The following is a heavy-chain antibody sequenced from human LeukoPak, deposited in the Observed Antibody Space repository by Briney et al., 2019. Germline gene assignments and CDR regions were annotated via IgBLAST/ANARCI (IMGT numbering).Heavy chain of an antibody. Sequence: ASVKVSCKASGYTFTSYGISWVRQAPGPGLEWMGWISAYNGNTNYAQKLQGRVTMTTDTSTSTAYMELRSLRSDDTAVYYCARSPLTTTVTTSPDCWGREPWSPSPQ. D-gene: IGHD4-17*01. J-gene: IGHJ4*02. CDR3: ARSPLTTTVTTSPDC. CDR1: GYTFTSYG. V-gene: IGHV1-18*01. CDR2: ISAYNGNT.